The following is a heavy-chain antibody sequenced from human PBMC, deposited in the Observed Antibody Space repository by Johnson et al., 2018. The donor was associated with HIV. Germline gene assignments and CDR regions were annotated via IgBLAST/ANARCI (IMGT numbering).Heavy chain of an antibody. V-gene: IGHV3-30*18. D-gene: IGHD2-15*01. CDR2: ISYDGSIT. CDR1: GFTFSSYG. Sequence: QEQLVESGGGVVQPGRSLRLSCAASGFTFSSYGMHWVRQAPGQGLEWVALISYDGSITYYADSVKGRFTISRDNSKNTLYLQMNSLRAEDTAVYYCAKAGQMVAATSAFDIWGQGTMVTVSS. J-gene: IGHJ3*02. CDR3: AKAGQMVAATSAFDI.